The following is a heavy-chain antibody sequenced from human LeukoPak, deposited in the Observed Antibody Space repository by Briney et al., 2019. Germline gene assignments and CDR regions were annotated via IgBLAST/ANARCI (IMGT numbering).Heavy chain of an antibody. J-gene: IGHJ4*02. D-gene: IGHD6-19*01. CDR1: GGSISSYY. Sequence: ETLSLTCTVSGGSISSYYWSWVRQAPGKGLEWVSAISGSGGSTYYADSVKGRFTISRDNSKNTLYLQMNSLRAEDTAVYYCAKGESEWLTYYFDYWGQGTLVTVSS. CDR2: ISGSGGST. V-gene: IGHV3-23*01. CDR3: AKGESEWLTYYFDY.